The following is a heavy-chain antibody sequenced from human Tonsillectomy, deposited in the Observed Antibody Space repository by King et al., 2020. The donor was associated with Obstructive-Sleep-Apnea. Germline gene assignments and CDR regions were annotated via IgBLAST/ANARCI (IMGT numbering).Heavy chain of an antibody. Sequence: VQLVESGGGLVQPGRSLRLSCVASGFTFDDYAMHWVRQAPGKGLEWVAGISWNSGSIGDVDSVKGRFTISRDNVKKSLYLQMNSLRVEDTALYYCAKTKDSSGWYADYWGTPTLTTVSS. CDR2: ISWNSGSI. CDR1: GFTFDDYA. J-gene: IGHJ4*01. D-gene: IGHD6-19*01. V-gene: IGHV3-9*01. CDR3: AKTKDSSGWYADY.